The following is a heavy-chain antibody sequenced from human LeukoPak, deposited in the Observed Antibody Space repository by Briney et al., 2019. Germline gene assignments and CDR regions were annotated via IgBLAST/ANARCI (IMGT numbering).Heavy chain of an antibody. CDR1: GFTFSSYW. Sequence: PGGSLRLSCAASGFTFSSYWMHWVRQAPGKGLVWVSRISSDGNTATYADSVQGRFTISRVNAKNTLYLQMNSLRAEDTAVYYCARGGVYCSSTSCYWGFDYWGQGTLVTVPS. CDR3: ARGGVYCSSTSCYWGFDY. J-gene: IGHJ4*02. CDR2: ISSDGNTA. V-gene: IGHV3-74*01. D-gene: IGHD2-2*01.